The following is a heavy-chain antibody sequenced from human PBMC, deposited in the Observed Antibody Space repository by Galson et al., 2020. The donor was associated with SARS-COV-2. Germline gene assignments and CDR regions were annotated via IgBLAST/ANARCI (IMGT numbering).Heavy chain of an antibody. Sequence: SGGSLRLSCAASGFTVSSNYMSWVRQAPGKGLEWVSVIYSGGSTYYADSVKGRFTISRDNSKNTLYLQMNSLRAEDTAVYYCARGGYSSSWYYGMDVWGQGTTVTVSS. D-gene: IGHD6-13*01. CDR1: GFTVSSNY. CDR2: IYSGGST. V-gene: IGHV3-53*01. CDR3: ARGGYSSSWYYGMDV. J-gene: IGHJ6*02.